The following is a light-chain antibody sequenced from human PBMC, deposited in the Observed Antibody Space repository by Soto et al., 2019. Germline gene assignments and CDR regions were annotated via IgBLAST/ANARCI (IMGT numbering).Light chain of an antibody. V-gene: IGLV2-23*01. CDR3: CSYAGSSTWV. CDR1: SSDVGTYNV. CDR2: DAS. Sequence: QSVLTQPASVSGSPGQSITISCTGTSSDVGTYNVVSWYQQYPGKAPKLMIYDASKRPSGVSSRFAGSKSGNTASLTISGLQAEDEALYYCCSYAGSSTWVFGSGTKLTVL. J-gene: IGLJ3*02.